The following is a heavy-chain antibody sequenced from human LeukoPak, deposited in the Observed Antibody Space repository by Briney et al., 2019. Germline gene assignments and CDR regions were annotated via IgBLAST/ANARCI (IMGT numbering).Heavy chain of an antibody. Sequence: GGPLRLSWAASGFTFSSYAMSWLRQAPGEVLEWVLAISGSGGSTYYADFVKRRFTISRDNSKNTLYLQMNSLRAEDRAVYYCAKEVLAAGNGLWGQGTLVTVSS. D-gene: IGHD6-13*01. CDR2: ISGSGGST. CDR1: GFTFSSYA. CDR3: AKEVLAAGNGL. V-gene: IGHV3-23*01. J-gene: IGHJ4*02.